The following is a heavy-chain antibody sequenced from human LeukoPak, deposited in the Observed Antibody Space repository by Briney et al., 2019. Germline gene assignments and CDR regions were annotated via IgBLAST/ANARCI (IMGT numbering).Heavy chain of an antibody. J-gene: IGHJ3*02. CDR1: GFIFSSYA. V-gene: IGHV3-21*01. D-gene: IGHD3-3*01. CDR2: ITTSGGDS. Sequence: AGGSLRLSCEASGFIFSSYAMNWVRQAPGKGLEWVSSITTSGGDSFYAYSVKGRITISRDNAKNSLYLQMNSLRAEDTALYYCAKAPYDFWSGYPPCAFDIWGQGTMVTVSS. CDR3: AKAPYDFWSGYPPCAFDI.